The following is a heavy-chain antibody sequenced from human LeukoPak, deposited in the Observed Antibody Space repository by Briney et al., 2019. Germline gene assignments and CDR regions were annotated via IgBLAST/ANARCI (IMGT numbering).Heavy chain of an antibody. CDR1: GFTFSDFY. J-gene: IGHJ4*02. Sequence: GGSLRLSCAASGFTFSDFYMSWIRQAPGKGLEWVSYISSSGSTIYYADSVKGRFTISRDNAKNSLYLQMNSLTAEDTAVYYCARRRYNWNAIDYWGQGTLVTVSS. D-gene: IGHD1-20*01. V-gene: IGHV3-11*01. CDR2: ISSSGSTI. CDR3: ARRRYNWNAIDY.